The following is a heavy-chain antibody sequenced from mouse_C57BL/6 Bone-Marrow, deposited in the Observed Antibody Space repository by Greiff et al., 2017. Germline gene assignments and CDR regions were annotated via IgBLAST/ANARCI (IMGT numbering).Heavy chain of an antibody. CDR2: LYPRSGNT. CDR3: ARSYSNYGWFAD. V-gene: IGHV1-81*01. J-gene: IGHJ3*01. D-gene: IGHD2-5*01. CDR1: GYPFTSYG. Sequence: QVQLKESGAELARPGASVKLSCTASGYPFTSYGISWVKQRTGQGLEWIGALYPRSGNTYYPAKFKGKATLSADKSSSTEYRELRSLSSEYSAVYCCARSYSNYGWFADWGQGTLVTVSA.